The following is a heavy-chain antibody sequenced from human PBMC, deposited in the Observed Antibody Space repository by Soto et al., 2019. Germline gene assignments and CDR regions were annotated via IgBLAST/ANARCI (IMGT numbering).Heavy chain of an antibody. J-gene: IGHJ6*02. CDR1: GGTFVSYA. V-gene: IGHV1-69*01. CDR3: ARSQGSSTSLEIYYYYYYGMDV. CDR2: IIPIPGTA. D-gene: IGHD2-2*01. Sequence: QVQLVQSGAEVKKPGSSVKVSCKASGGTFVSYAISWVRQAPGQGLERMGGIIPIPGTANYAQKFQGRVTIAADESTSTAYMELSSLRSEDTAVYYCARSQGSSTSLEIYYYYYYGMDVWGQGTTVTVSS.